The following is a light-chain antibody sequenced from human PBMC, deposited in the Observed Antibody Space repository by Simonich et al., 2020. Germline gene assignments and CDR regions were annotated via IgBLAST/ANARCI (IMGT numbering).Light chain of an antibody. Sequence: QSALTPPSSVSGSPGQSITISCPGTRVDVCGYNFFSWYQQHPGKAPKLIIYDVSNRPTGVSNRFSGSKSGNTASLTISGLQAEDEADYYCSSYTSSSSVVFGGGTKLTVL. V-gene: IGLV2-14*03. CDR3: SSYTSSSSVV. CDR1: RVDVCGYNF. CDR2: DVS. J-gene: IGLJ2*01.